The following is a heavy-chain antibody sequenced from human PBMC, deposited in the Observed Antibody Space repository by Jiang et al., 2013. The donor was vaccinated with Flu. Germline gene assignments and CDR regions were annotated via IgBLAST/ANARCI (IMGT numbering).Heavy chain of an antibody. V-gene: IGHV4-31*03. J-gene: IGHJ6*02. CDR1: GGSISSGGYF. CDR2: IDYSGTT. CDR3: ARDPLWSGFLPRGGMDV. D-gene: IGHD3-3*01. Sequence: QTLSLTCSVSGGSISSGGYFWAWIRQHPGKGLEWIGYIDYSGTTYYNPSLQSRVTMSLDSSENQFSLRVHSVTPADTAVYYCARDPLWSGFLPRGGMDVWGQGSTVIVS.